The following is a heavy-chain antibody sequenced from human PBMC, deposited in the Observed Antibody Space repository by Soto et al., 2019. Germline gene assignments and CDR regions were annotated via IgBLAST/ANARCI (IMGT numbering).Heavy chain of an antibody. Sequence: EVQLVESGGGLVPPGRSLRLSCTASGFTFGDYAMSWFRQAPGKGLEWVGFIRSKAYGGTTEYAASVKGRFTISRDDSKSIAYLQMNSLKTEDTAVYYCTRLAYQLLCDYWGQGTLVTVSS. CDR3: TRLAYQLLCDY. V-gene: IGHV3-49*03. CDR2: IRSKAYGGTT. D-gene: IGHD2-2*01. CDR1: GFTFGDYA. J-gene: IGHJ4*02.